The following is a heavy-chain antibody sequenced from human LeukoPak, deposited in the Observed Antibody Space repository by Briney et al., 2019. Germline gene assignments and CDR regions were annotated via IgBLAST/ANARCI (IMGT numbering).Heavy chain of an antibody. CDR2: INHNGNVN. CDR3: ARGETTVTIVH. J-gene: IGHJ4*02. V-gene: IGHV3-7*03. Sequence: GGSLRLSCAASGFTFSSYWMNWARQAPGKGLEWVASINHNGNVNYYVDSVKGRFTISRDNAKNSLYLQMSNLRAEDTAVYFCARGETTVTIVHWGQGTLVTVSS. CDR1: GFTFSSYW. D-gene: IGHD4-17*01.